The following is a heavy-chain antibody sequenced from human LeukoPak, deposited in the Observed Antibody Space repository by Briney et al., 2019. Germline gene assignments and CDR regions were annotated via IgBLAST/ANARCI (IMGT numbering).Heavy chain of an antibody. CDR1: GYTGTSDA. D-gene: IGHD1-26*01. CDR3: ARGWELMNFDY. Sequence: GASVKVSCKASGYTGTSDAMQWERQAPGQRLERMGWNNAGNGNTKYSQKIQGRVTITRDTTASTADNKLRSLRSEDTAVYYCARGWELMNFDYWGQGTLVTVSS. J-gene: IGHJ4*02. V-gene: IGHV1-3*01. CDR2: NNAGNGNT.